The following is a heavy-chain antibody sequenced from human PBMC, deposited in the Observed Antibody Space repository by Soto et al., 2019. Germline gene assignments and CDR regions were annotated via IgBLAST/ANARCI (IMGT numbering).Heavy chain of an antibody. D-gene: IGHD3-3*01. CDR2: INAGNGNT. CDR1: GYTFTSYA. V-gene: IGHV1-3*01. Sequence: QVQLVQSGAEVKKPGASVKVSCKASGYTFTSYAMHWVRQAPGQRLEWMGWINAGNGNTKYSQKFQGRVTITRDTSASTAYMELRSLRSEDRAVYYFARVFLDHYDFWSGYPVDYWGQGTLVTVSS. CDR3: ARVFLDHYDFWSGYPVDY. J-gene: IGHJ4*02.